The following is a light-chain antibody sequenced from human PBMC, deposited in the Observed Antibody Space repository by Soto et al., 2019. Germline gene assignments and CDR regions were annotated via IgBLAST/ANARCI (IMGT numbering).Light chain of an antibody. CDR2: DAS. V-gene: IGKV1-39*01. CDR1: QTISSF. J-gene: IGKJ1*01. Sequence: DIQMTQSPSSLSASVGDRVTITCLASQTISSFLNWYQQKPGKAPKLLIYDASSLQNGVASRFSGSGSGTDFTLTISSLQPEDFATYYCQQSYGTPQTFGQGTKVDIK. CDR3: QQSYGTPQT.